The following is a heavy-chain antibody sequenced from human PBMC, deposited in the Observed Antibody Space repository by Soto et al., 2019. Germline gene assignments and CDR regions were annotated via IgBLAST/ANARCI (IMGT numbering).Heavy chain of an antibody. CDR2: VSGSGGST. CDR3: SKDSGVMVTNPFAY. D-gene: IGHD5-18*01. CDR1: GFTFSSYA. V-gene: IGHV3-23*01. J-gene: IGHJ4*02. Sequence: EVQLLESGGGLVQPGGSLRLSCAGSGFTFSSYAMSWVRQAPGKGLEWVSGVSGSGGSTYYADSAKGRFTISRDNSKNTRYLQMNSLRAEDTALYYCSKDSGVMVTNPFAYWGQGALVTVSS.